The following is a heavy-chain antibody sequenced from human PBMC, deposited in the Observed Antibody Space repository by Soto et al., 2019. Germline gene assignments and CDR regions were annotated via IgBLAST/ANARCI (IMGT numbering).Heavy chain of an antibody. Sequence: GGSLRLSCAASGFPFSDYSMNWVRQVPGKGLEWVSSISSSGTYTYYADSVKGRFTIYRDNAENLLYLQMNSLRADDTAVYYCANRRCTTTTGFAFKVWGQGTMVT. D-gene: IGHD2-2*01. V-gene: IGHV3-21*06. CDR1: GFPFSDYS. J-gene: IGHJ3*01. CDR2: ISSSGTYT. CDR3: ANRRCTTTTGFAFKV.